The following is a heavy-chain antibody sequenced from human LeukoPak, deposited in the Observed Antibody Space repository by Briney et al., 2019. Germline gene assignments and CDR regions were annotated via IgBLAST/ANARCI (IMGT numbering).Heavy chain of an antibody. CDR1: EYTFTGYY. D-gene: IGHD3-22*01. CDR2: INPNSGGT. CDR3: ARDPNLYYYDSSGFYDY. Sequence: ASVKVSCKASEYTFTGYYMHWVRQAPGQGLEWMGWINPNSGGTNYAQKFQGRVTMTRDTSISTAYMELSRLRSDDTAVYYCARDPNLYYYDSSGFYDYWGQGTLVTVSS. J-gene: IGHJ4*02. V-gene: IGHV1-2*02.